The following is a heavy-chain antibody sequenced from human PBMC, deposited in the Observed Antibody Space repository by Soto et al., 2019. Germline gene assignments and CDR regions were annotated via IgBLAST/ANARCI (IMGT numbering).Heavy chain of an antibody. D-gene: IGHD5-18*01. CDR1: GYTFTSYA. V-gene: IGHV1-3*01. J-gene: IGHJ4*02. CDR3: ARSAWIQLWLLGY. CDR2: INAGNGNT. Sequence: ASVKVSCKASGYTFTSYAMHWVRQAPGQRLEWMGWINAGNGNTKYSQKFQGRVTITRDTSASTAYMELNSLRSEDTAVYYCARSAWIQLWLLGYWGQGTLVTVSS.